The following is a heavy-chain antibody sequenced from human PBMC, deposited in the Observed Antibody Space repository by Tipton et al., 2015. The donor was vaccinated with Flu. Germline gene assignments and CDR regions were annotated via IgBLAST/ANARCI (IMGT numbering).Heavy chain of an antibody. CDR3: ARGDPLDYYYYGMDV. CDR2: IYYSGST. D-gene: IGHD2-8*01. V-gene: IGHV4-31*03. Sequence: TLSLTCTVSGGSISSGGYCWSWIRQHPGKGLEWIGYIYYSGSTYYNPSLKSRVTISVDTSKNQFSLKLSSVTAADTAVYYCARGDPLDYYYYGMDVWGQGTTVTVSS. CDR1: GGSISSGGYC. J-gene: IGHJ6*02.